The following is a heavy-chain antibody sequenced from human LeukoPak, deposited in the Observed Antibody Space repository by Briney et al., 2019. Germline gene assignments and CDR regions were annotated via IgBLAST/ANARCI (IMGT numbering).Heavy chain of an antibody. CDR2: IKSKSDGGTA. D-gene: IGHD3-22*01. Sequence: GGSLRLSCAVSGLTFSNAWMSWVRQTPGKGLEWVGRIKSKSDGGTADYAAPVKGRFTISRDDSENTVYVQMNSLKTEDTAVYFCATRGSRDIGGYALDYWGQGTLVTVSS. CDR3: ATRGSRDIGGYALDY. J-gene: IGHJ4*02. CDR1: GLTFSNAW. V-gene: IGHV3-15*01.